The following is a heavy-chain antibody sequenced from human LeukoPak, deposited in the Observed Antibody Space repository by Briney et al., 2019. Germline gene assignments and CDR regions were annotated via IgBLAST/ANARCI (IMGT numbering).Heavy chain of an antibody. D-gene: IGHD6-13*01. Sequence: PSETLSLTCTVSGGSISSSSYYWGWIRQPPGKGLEWIGSIYYSRSTYYNPSLKSRVTISVDTSKNQLSLKLSSVTAADTAVYYCASARTSSRSWFTFDYWGQGILVTVSS. CDR1: GGSISSSSYY. CDR2: IYYSRST. J-gene: IGHJ4*02. CDR3: ASARTSSRSWFTFDY. V-gene: IGHV4-39*01.